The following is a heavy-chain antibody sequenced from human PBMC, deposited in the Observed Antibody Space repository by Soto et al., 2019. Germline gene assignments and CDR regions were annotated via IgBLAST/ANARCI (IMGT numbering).Heavy chain of an antibody. D-gene: IGHD2-15*01. V-gene: IGHV3-23*01. CDR3: AKAHCSGGSCYKFDY. J-gene: IGHJ4*02. Sequence: EVHLLESGVGLVQPGGSLGLSCATSGFTFSGFALSWVRQAPGKGLEWVSIISGSGGGTYYADSVKGRFTISRDNSKNTLYLQMNSLRAEDTAVYYCAKAHCSGGSCYKFDYWGQGTLVTVSS. CDR1: GFTFSGFA. CDR2: ISGSGGGT.